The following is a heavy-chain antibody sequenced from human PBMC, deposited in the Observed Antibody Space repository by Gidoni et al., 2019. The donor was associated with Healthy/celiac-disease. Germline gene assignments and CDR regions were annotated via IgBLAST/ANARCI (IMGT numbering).Heavy chain of an antibody. D-gene: IGHD2-21*02. CDR2: IIHSGST. V-gene: IGHV4-34*12. Sequence: QLQLQQLGAGLWKPSETLSLTCAVYGRSFSGYYWSWIRQPPGKGLEWIGEIIHSGSTNYNPSIKDRVTISVDTSKNQFSLKLSSVTSADTAVYYCARFSGRPTVYNWFDPWGQGTLVTVSS. CDR1: GRSFSGYY. CDR3: ARFSGRPTVYNWFDP. J-gene: IGHJ5*02.